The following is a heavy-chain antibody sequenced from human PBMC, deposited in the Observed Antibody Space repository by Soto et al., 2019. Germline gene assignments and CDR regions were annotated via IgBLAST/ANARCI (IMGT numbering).Heavy chain of an antibody. D-gene: IGHD3-22*01. J-gene: IGHJ5*02. V-gene: IGHV1-18*01. CDR3: ARVPTYYYDSSGYSGPHNWFDP. CDR1: GYTFTSYG. CDR2: ISAYNGNT. Sequence: ASVKVSCKASGYTFTSYGISWLRQAPGQGLEWMGWISAYNGNTNYAQKLQGRVTMTTDTSTSTAYMELRSLRSDDTAVYYCARVPTYYYDSSGYSGPHNWFDPWGQGTLVTVSS.